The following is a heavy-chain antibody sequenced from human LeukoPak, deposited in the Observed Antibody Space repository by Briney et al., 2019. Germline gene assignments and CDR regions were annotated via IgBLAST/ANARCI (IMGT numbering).Heavy chain of an antibody. CDR2: ISSSGSTI. CDR1: GFTFSSYE. D-gene: IGHD3-10*01. Sequence: PGGSLRLSCAASGFTFSSYEMNWVRQAPGKGLEWVSDISSSGSTIYYADSVKGRFTISRDNAKNSLYLQMNSLRAEDTAVYYCARVQYGSGSYSVDYWGQGTLVTVSS. CDR3: ARVQYGSGSYSVDY. V-gene: IGHV3-48*03. J-gene: IGHJ4*02.